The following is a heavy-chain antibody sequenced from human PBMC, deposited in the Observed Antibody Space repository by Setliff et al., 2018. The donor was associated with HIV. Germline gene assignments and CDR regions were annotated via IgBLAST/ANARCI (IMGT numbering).Heavy chain of an antibody. CDR2: MCHGGNNN. CDR3: ARGSRQLTIFGVVFKTNYYFMDV. D-gene: IGHD3-3*01. V-gene: IGHV4-59*04. Sequence: PSETLSLTCTVSGGSISSYYWSWIRQPAGKGLEWIGNMCHGGNNNYYNPSLKSRVTISVDTSKNQFSLKLISVTAADTAVYYCARGSRQLTIFGVVFKTNYYFMDVWGKGTAVTVSS. CDR1: GGSISSYY. J-gene: IGHJ6*03.